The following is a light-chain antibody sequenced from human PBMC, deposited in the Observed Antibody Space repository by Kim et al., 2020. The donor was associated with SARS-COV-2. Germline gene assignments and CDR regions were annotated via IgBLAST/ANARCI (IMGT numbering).Light chain of an antibody. CDR3: NSRDRNGNHGV. J-gene: IGLJ3*02. V-gene: IGLV3-19*01. CDR1: SLRNYF. CDR2: NRN. Sequence: ELTQDPAVSVALGQTVRLTCQGDSLRNYFASWYQQKPGQAPVLVMYNRNNRPSGIPDRFSGSRSGNTASLTITGAQAEDEADYYCNSRDRNGNHGVFGGGTQLTVL.